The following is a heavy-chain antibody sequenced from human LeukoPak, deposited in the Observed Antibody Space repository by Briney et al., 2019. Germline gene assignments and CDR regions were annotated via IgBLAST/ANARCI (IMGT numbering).Heavy chain of an antibody. CDR3: ARARSRITFGGIRHAFDI. V-gene: IGHV1-69*04. D-gene: IGHD3-16*01. CDR1: GDTSGSYA. CDR2: IIPLLGIT. Sequence: SVKVSCTASGDTSGSYAMNWVRQAPGQGLEWVARIIPLLGITNHAQKLQGRVTVNADTSTNTVYMELSSLRPDDTAVYYCARARSRITFGGIRHAFDIWGQGTLVTVSS. J-gene: IGHJ3*02.